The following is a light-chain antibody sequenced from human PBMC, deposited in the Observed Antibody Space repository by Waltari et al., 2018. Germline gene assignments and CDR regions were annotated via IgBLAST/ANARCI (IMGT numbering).Light chain of an antibody. CDR1: NSHIGNTF. J-gene: IGLJ2*01. CDR3: AAWDATLRSVV. Sequence: QSVLTQPPAASATPGQRVTISCSGRNSHIGNTFVSWYQKLPGPAPRPLSYKSNQRPSGGPDRFSGSKSGASASLAIGGLRSDDEGDYYCAAWDATLRSVVFGGGTKLTVL. CDR2: KSN. V-gene: IGLV1-47*01.